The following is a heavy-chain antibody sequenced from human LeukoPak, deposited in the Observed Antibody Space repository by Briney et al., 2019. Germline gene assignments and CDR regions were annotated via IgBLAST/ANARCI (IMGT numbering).Heavy chain of an antibody. J-gene: IGHJ4*02. V-gene: IGHV4-39*01. Sequence: PSETLSLTCSVSGGSINSNSHHWDWIRQAPGKGLEWIGNIYYSGTTSYNPSLKSRVTISVDTSTNQFSLRLSSVTAADTAVYYCARRGDILTDYAFDYWGQGTLVTVSS. CDR3: ARRGDILTDYAFDY. CDR2: IYYSGTT. CDR1: GGSINSNSHH. D-gene: IGHD3-9*01.